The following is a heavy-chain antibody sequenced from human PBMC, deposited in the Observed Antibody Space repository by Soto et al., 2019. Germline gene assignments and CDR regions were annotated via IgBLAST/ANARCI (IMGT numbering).Heavy chain of an antibody. CDR3: THSSPQVAGDYVDY. CDR1: GFSLKTSGVG. Sequence: QITLKESGPPLVKPTQTLTLTCTFSGFSLKTSGVGVGWIRQPPGKALEWLALIYWDDDKRYSPSLKSRLSITKDTPKNQVVLTMTNMDPVDTATYYCTHSSPQVAGDYVDYWGQGTLVTVSS. V-gene: IGHV2-5*02. J-gene: IGHJ4*02. CDR2: IYWDDDK.